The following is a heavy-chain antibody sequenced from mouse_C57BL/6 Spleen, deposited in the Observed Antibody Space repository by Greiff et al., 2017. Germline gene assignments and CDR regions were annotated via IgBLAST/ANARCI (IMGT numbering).Heavy chain of an antibody. J-gene: IGHJ2*01. V-gene: IGHV1-82*01. CDR3: ARSIGY. D-gene: IGHD2-14*01. Sequence: QVQLKESGPELVKPGASVKISCKASGYAFSSSWLNWVKQRPGKGLEWIGRIYPGDGDTNYNGKFKGKATLTADKSSSTAYMQLSSLTSEDSAVYFCARSIGYWGQGTTLTVSS. CDR1: GYAFSSSW. CDR2: IYPGDGDT.